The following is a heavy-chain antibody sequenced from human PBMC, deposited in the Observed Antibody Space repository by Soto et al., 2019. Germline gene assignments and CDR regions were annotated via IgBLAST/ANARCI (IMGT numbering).Heavy chain of an antibody. CDR3: GTTFEY. V-gene: IGHV3-74*01. J-gene: IGHJ4*02. Sequence: GALRLSCAASGFTFSNYWIHWVRQVPGEGLVWVSSINNDGGRTWYADSVRGRIAMSRDNARNLVSLQVNSLRAEGTAVYYCGTTFEYWGQGALVTVSS. CDR1: GFTFSNYW. D-gene: IGHD1-26*01. CDR2: INNDGGRT.